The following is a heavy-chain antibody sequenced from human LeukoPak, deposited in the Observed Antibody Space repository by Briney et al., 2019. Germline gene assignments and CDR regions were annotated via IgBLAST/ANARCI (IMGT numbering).Heavy chain of an antibody. V-gene: IGHV2-5*02. CDR1: GFSLSTSGVG. D-gene: IGHD3-10*01. Sequence: SSPTLVKPTQTLTLTCTFSGFSLSTSGVGVGWIRQPPGRALEWLALIYWDDDKRYSPSLKSRLTITKDTSKNQVVLTMTNMDPVDTATCYCAHRGRPLDYGSGDYFDYWGQGTLVTVSS. J-gene: IGHJ4*02. CDR2: IYWDDDK. CDR3: AHRGRPLDYGSGDYFDY.